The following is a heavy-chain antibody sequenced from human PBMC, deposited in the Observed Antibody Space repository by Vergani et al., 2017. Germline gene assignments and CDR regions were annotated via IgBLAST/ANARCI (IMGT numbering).Heavy chain of an antibody. CDR3: AKVSFLDTISGWDY. CDR2: IRGSGGST. Sequence: EVQLLESGGGLVQPGGSLRLSCAASGFTFSSYAMSWVRQAPGKGLEWVSAIRGSGGSTYYADSVKGRFTISRDNSKNTLYLQMNSLRAEDTAVYYCAKVSFLDTISGWDYWGQGTLVTVSS. CDR1: GFTFSSYA. V-gene: IGHV3-23*01. J-gene: IGHJ4*02. D-gene: IGHD3/OR15-3a*01.